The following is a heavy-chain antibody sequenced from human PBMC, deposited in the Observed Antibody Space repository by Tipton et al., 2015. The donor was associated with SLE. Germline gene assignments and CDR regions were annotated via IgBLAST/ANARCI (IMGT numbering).Heavy chain of an antibody. CDR3: ARDDFSVSTRSNDGFDI. J-gene: IGHJ3*02. V-gene: IGHV4-4*02. Sequence: TLSLTCAVSGGSISSSNWWSWVRQPPGKGLEWIGEIYHSGSTNYNPSLKSRVTISVDTSNNQFSLKLSSVTAADTAIYYCARDDFSVSTRSNDGFDIWGQGTMVTVSS. CDR1: GGSISSSNW. CDR2: IYHSGST. D-gene: IGHD1-1*01.